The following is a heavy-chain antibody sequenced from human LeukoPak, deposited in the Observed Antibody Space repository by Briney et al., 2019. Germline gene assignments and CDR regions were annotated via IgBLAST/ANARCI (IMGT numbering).Heavy chain of an antibody. CDR1: GGTFSSYA. D-gene: IGHD1-26*01. CDR2: IIPIFGTA. V-gene: IGHV1-69*13. CDR3: AKSIVGATGGFDY. J-gene: IGHJ4*02. Sequence: ASVKVSCKASGGTFSSYAISWVRQAPGQGLEWMGGIIPIFGTANYAQKFQGRVTITADESTSIAYMELSSLRSEDTAVYYCAKSIVGATGGFDYWGQGTLVTVSS.